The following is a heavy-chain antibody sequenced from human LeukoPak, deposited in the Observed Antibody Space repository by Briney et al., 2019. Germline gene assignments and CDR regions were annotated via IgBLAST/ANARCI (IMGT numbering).Heavy chain of an antibody. CDR1: GFTFSSYE. D-gene: IGHD2-15*01. V-gene: IGHV3-48*03. Sequence: GGSLRLSCAASGFTFSSYEMNWVRQAPGKGLEWVSYISSSGSTIYYADSVKGRFTISRDNAKNSLYLQMNSLRAEDTALYYCAKWGCSGDNCYPFDYWGQGTLVTVSS. J-gene: IGHJ4*02. CDR3: AKWGCSGDNCYPFDY. CDR2: ISSSGSTI.